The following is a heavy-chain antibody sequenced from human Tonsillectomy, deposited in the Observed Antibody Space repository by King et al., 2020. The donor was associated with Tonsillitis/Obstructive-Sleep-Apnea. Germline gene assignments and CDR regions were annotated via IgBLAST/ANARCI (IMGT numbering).Heavy chain of an antibody. CDR2: IPDSGGST. D-gene: IGHD6-13*01. Sequence: DVQLVESGGGLVQPGGSLRLSCAASGFTFSSYAMSWVRQAPGKGLEWVSAIPDSGGSTYYADSVKGRFTISRDNSKNTLYLQMNSLRAEETAVYYCATRLGEGSSSWYYFDYWGQGTLVTVSS. CDR1: GFTFSSYA. CDR3: ATRLGEGSSSWYYFDY. V-gene: IGHV3-23*04. J-gene: IGHJ4*02.